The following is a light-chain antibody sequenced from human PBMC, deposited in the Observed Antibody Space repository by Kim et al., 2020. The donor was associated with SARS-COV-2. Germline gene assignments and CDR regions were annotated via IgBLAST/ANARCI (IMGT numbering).Light chain of an antibody. V-gene: IGLV4-69*01. Sequence: LGASVKLTCTLSSGHSSYAIAWHQQQPEKGPRYLMKLNSDGSHSKGDGIPDRFSGSSSGAERYLTISSLQSEDEADYYCQTWGTVVFGGGTQLTVL. CDR2: LNSDGSH. J-gene: IGLJ2*01. CDR3: QTWGTVV. CDR1: SGHSSYA.